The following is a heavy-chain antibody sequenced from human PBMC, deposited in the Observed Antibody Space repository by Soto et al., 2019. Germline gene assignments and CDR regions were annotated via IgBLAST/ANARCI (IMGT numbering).Heavy chain of an antibody. CDR3: ARRGLIAAAGRGWFDP. Sequence: QVQLQQWGAGLLKPSETLSHTCAVYGGSFSGYYWSWIRQPPGKGLEWIGEINHSGSTNYNPSLKSRVTISVDTSKNQFSLKLSSVTAADTAVYYCARRGLIAAAGRGWFDPWGQGTLVTVSS. CDR1: GGSFSGYY. D-gene: IGHD6-13*01. CDR2: INHSGST. J-gene: IGHJ5*02. V-gene: IGHV4-34*01.